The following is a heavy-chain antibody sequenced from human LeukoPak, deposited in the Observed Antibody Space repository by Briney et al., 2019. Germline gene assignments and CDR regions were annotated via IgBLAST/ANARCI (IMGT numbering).Heavy chain of an antibody. J-gene: IGHJ3*02. CDR2: INHSGTT. CDR3: ARFPCSGDSCYSGIRAFDI. V-gene: IGHV4-34*01. Sequence: SETLSLTCAVYGGSFSGYYWSWIRQPPGKGLEWIGEINHSGTTNYNPSLKSRVTISVDTSKNQFSLRLTSVTAADTAVYYCARFPCSGDSCYSGIRAFDIWGQGTMVTVSS. CDR1: GGSFSGYY. D-gene: IGHD2-15*01.